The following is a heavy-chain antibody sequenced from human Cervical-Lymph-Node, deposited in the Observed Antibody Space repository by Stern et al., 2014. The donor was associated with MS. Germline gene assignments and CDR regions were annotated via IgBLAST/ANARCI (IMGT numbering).Heavy chain of an antibody. CDR1: GGSVSSHY. J-gene: IGHJ5*02. CDR2: IFYSGNT. CDR3: ARGVNNWLDP. Sequence: VQLGQSGPGLVKPSETLSLTCTVSGGSVSSHYWSWFRQTPGKGLEWIGYIFYSGNTNYNPPLKSRVTMSLDMSKNQFSLNLTSVTAADTAVYYCARGVNNWLDPWGQGTQVTVSS. V-gene: IGHV4-59*02.